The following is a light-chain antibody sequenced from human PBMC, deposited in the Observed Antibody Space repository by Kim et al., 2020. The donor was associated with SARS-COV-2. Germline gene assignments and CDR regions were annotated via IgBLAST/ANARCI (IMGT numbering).Light chain of an antibody. CDR2: DVS. Sequence: GQSITISCTGTSGDVGYYNYVSWYQQHPGKAPKLMIYDVSNRPSGVSNRFSGSKSGNTASLTISGLQAEDEADYYCSSYTSSSPYVFGTGTKVTVL. CDR3: SSYTSSSPYV. V-gene: IGLV2-14*03. CDR1: SGDVGYYNY. J-gene: IGLJ1*01.